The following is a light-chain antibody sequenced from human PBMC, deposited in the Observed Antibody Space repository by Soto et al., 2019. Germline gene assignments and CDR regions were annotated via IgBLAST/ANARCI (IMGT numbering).Light chain of an antibody. Sequence: EIVLTQSPGTLSLSPGERATLSCRASQSVTSNFLGWYQQKPGQAPRLLIYGVSSRATGIPDRFSGSGSGTDFTLTISRLEPEDFAVYYWQQYGSSPPLSFGGGTKVDIK. J-gene: IGKJ4*01. CDR1: QSVTSNF. V-gene: IGKV3-20*01. CDR3: QQYGSSPPLS. CDR2: GVS.